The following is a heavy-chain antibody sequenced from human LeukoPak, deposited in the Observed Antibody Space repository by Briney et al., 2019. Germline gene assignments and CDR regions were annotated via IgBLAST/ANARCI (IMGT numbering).Heavy chain of an antibody. CDR3: ARGMGGGYSYGYDY. D-gene: IGHD5-18*01. CDR2: ISGNGVNT. V-gene: IGHV3-23*01. CDR1: GFTFSNYA. Sequence: QSGGSLRLSCAASGFTFSNYAMSWVRQAPGKGLEWVSSISGNGVNTYYADSVKGRFTISRDNSKNTLYLQMNSLRAEDTAVYYCARGMGGGYSYGYDYWGQGTLVTVSS. J-gene: IGHJ4*02.